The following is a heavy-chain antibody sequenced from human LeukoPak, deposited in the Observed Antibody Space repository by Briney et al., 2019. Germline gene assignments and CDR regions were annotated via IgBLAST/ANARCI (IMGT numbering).Heavy chain of an antibody. CDR2: VHPSGAS. Sequence: PSETLSLTCAVSGGSILTTNWWSWVRPTPGKGLEWIGEVHPSGASNYNPSLKSRVSMSIDKSKNQLSLKLTSVTAADTAMYYCARESGAFSPFGFWGQGTLVTVSS. D-gene: IGHD1-26*01. CDR3: ARESGAFSPFGF. J-gene: IGHJ4*02. V-gene: IGHV4-4*02. CDR1: GGSILTTNW.